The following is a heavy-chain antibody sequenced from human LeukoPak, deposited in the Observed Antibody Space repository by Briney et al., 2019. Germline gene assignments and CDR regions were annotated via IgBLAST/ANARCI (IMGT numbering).Heavy chain of an antibody. CDR1: GYTFTSYY. CDR3: AEMVDRNDAFDI. Sequence: ASVKVSCKASGYTFTSYYMHWVRQAPGQGLEWMGIINPSGGSTSYAQKFQGRVTMTRDMSTSTVYMELSSLRSEDTAVYYCAEMVDRNDAFDIWGQGTMVTVSS. J-gene: IGHJ3*02. V-gene: IGHV1-46*01. D-gene: IGHD2-15*01. CDR2: INPSGGST.